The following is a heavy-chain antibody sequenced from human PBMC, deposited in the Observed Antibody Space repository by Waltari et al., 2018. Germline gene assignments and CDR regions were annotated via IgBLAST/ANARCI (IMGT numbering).Heavy chain of an antibody. Sequence: EVQLVESGGGLVKPGGSLRLSCAASGFTFSSYSMNWVRQAPGKGLEWVSSICSSSSYRDYADSLNGRCISSRDNANNSLYLQMNSLRAEDTAVYYFASFGVRGVIKGAFDIWGQGTMVTVSS. CDR2: ICSSSSYR. CDR3: ASFGVRGVIKGAFDI. J-gene: IGHJ3*02. CDR1: GFTFSSYS. D-gene: IGHD3-10*01. V-gene: IGHV3-21*01.